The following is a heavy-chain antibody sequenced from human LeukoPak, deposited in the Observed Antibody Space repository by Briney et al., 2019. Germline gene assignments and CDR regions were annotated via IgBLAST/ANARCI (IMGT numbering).Heavy chain of an antibody. CDR1: GFTFSNAW. CDR3: TRIRGYSYGLDY. V-gene: IGHV3-15*01. Sequence: GGSLRLSCAASGFTFSNAWMNWVRQAPGKGLEWVGRIKSRSDGVTRDYAAPVKGRFTISRDDSKNMLYLQMNSLKPEDTAVYYCTRIRGYSYGLDYWGQGTLVTVSS. CDR2: IKSRSDGVTR. J-gene: IGHJ4*02. D-gene: IGHD5-18*01.